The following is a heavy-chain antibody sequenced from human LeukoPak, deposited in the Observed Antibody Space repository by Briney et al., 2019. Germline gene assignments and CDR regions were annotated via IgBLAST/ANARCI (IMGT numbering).Heavy chain of an antibody. J-gene: IGHJ6*02. D-gene: IGHD1-14*01. Sequence: GESLKISCKGSGYRFTSYWIGWARQMPGKGLEWMGIIYPGDSDTRYSPSFQGQVTISADKSISTAYLQWSSLKASDTAMYYCARHNPESYYYYGMDVWGQGTTVTVSS. V-gene: IGHV5-51*01. CDR3: ARHNPESYYYYGMDV. CDR2: IYPGDSDT. CDR1: GYRFTSYW.